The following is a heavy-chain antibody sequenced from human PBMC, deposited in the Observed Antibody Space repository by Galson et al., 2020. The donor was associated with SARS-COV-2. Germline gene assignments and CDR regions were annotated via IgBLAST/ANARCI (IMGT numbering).Heavy chain of an antibody. J-gene: IGHJ6*02. CDR2: IYYSGST. V-gene: IGHV4-59*08. CDR1: GGSISSYY. CDR3: ASYYYDSSGYYYGMDV. D-gene: IGHD3-22*01. Sequence: ASETLSLTCTVSGGSISSYYWSWIRQPPGKGLEWIGYIYYSGSTNYNPSLKSRVTISVDTSKNQFSLKLSSVTAADMAVYYCASYYYDSSGYYYGMDVWGQGTTVTVSS.